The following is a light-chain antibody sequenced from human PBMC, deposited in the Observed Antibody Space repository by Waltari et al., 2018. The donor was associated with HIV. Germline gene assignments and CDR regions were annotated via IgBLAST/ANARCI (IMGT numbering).Light chain of an antibody. CDR2: EVS. J-gene: IGLJ2*01. V-gene: IGLV2-14*01. CDR1: SSDVGGYNY. Sequence: QSALTHPASVSGSPGQSITISCTGTSSDVGGYNYVSWYQQHPGKAPKLMIYEVSNRPSGVSNRFSGSKSGNTASLTISGLQAEDEADYYCSSYTRSSTHVVFGGGTKLTVL. CDR3: SSYTRSSTHVV.